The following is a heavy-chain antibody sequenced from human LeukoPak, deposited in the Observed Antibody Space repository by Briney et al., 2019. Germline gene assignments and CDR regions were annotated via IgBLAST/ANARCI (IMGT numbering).Heavy chain of an antibody. Sequence: GGSLRLSCAASGFTFSSYGMHWVRQAPGKGLEWVAVISYDGSNKYYADSVKGRFTISRDNSKNTLCLQMNSLRAEDTAVYYCAKEPYYDSSGYYEIDYWGQGTLVTVSS. J-gene: IGHJ4*02. D-gene: IGHD3-22*01. CDR1: GFTFSSYG. CDR2: ISYDGSNK. V-gene: IGHV3-30*18. CDR3: AKEPYYDSSGYYEIDY.